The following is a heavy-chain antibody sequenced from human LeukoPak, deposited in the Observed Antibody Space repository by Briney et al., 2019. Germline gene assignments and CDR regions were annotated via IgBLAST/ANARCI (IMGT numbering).Heavy chain of an antibody. CDR2: ISKDGSMR. J-gene: IGHJ3*02. Sequence: GGSLRLSCAASGFSFSKYAMDWVRQAPGKGLEWVAIISKDGSMRYYADSVKGRFTVSRDNSNNTLSPQMNSLKSEDTAVYYCAGEKFDIWGQGTMVTASA. CDR1: GFSFSKYA. V-gene: IGHV3-30*04. CDR3: AGEKFDI.